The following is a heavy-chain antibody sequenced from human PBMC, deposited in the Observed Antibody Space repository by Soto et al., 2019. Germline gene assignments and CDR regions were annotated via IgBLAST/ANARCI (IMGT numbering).Heavy chain of an antibody. D-gene: IGHD6-13*01. Sequence: QVQLQESGPGLVKPSETLSLTCTVSGGSISSYYWSWIRQPPGKGLEWIGYIYYSGSTNYNPSLKTRVTTSVDTSKYQFPLKLSSVTAADTAVYYCATQYSSSWSGYGMDVWGQGTTVTVSS. CDR3: ATQYSSSWSGYGMDV. CDR1: GGSISSYY. CDR2: IYYSGST. V-gene: IGHV4-59*08. J-gene: IGHJ6*02.